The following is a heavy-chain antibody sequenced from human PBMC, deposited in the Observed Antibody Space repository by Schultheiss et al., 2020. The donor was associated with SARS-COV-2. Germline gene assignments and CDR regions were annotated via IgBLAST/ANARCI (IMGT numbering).Heavy chain of an antibody. V-gene: IGHV3-30-3*01. Sequence: GGSLRLSCAASGFTFSSYAMHWVRQAPGKGLEWVAVISYDGSNKYYADSVKGRFTISRDNSKNTLYLQMNSLRAEDTAVYYCAKDGEVVPAAIGLNWFDPWGQGTLVTVSS. CDR1: GFTFSSYA. J-gene: IGHJ5*02. CDR3: AKDGEVVPAAIGLNWFDP. CDR2: ISYDGSNK. D-gene: IGHD2-2*02.